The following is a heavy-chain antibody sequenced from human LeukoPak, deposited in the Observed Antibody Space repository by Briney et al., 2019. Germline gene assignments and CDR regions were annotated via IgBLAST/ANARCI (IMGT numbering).Heavy chain of an antibody. J-gene: IGHJ4*02. CDR1: GFTFSNAW. CDR2: ISWNSGSI. V-gene: IGHV3-9*01. Sequence: GGSLRLSCAASGFTFSNAWMSWVRPAPGKGLEWVSGISWNSGSIGYADSVKGRFTISRDNAKNSLYLQMNSLRAEDTALYFCAKGGVVVADHFDYWGQGNLVNVSS. CDR3: AKGGVVVADHFDY. D-gene: IGHD2-15*01.